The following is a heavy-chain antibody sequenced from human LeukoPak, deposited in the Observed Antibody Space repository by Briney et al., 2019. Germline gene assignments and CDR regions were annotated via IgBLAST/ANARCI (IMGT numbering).Heavy chain of an antibody. D-gene: IGHD5-12*01. CDR2: ISSEGSMK. CDR3: ARGNLYIVATIEDY. CDR1: GFNFSTYA. J-gene: IGHJ4*02. V-gene: IGHV3-30-3*01. Sequence: PGGSLRLSCAASGFNFSTYAMHWVRQAPGKGLEGVAVISSEGSMKDYADSVKGRFTVSRDNSKNTLYLQLSSLRDEDTSLYYCARGNLYIVATIEDYWGQGTLVTVSS.